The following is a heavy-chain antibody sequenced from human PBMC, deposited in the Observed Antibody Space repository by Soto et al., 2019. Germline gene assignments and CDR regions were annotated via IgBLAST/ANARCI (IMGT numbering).Heavy chain of an antibody. J-gene: IGHJ6*02. Sequence: SETLSLTCNVSGGSISNSNYYWGWIRQPPGKGLEWIGSIYYTGNTYYNPSLKSRVTISVDTSKDQFSLKLNSVTAADTAVYYCARDLWGYCGTDCYPLDVWGQGTTVTVSS. V-gene: IGHV4-39*07. CDR3: ARDLWGYCGTDCYPLDV. CDR2: IYYTGNT. CDR1: GGSISNSNYY. D-gene: IGHD2-21*02.